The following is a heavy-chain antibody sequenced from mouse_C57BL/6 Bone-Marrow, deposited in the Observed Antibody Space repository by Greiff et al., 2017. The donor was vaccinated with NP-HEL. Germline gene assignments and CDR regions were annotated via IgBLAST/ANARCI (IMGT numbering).Heavy chain of an antibody. CDR3: ARRTGTIDY. D-gene: IGHD4-1*01. V-gene: IGHV1-82*01. Sequence: VKLQESGPELVKPGASVKISCKASGYAFSSSWMNWVKQRPGKGLEWIGRIYPGDGDTNYNGKFKGKATLTADKSSSTAYMQLSSLTSEDSAVYFGARRTGTIDYWGQGTTLTVSS. CDR2: IYPGDGDT. J-gene: IGHJ2*01. CDR1: GYAFSSSW.